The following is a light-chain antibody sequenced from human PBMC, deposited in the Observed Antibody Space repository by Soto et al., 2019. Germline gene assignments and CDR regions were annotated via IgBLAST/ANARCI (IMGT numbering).Light chain of an antibody. Sequence: QSALTQPASVSGSPGQSITISCTGTSSDVGGYNYVSWYQQHPGKAPKLMIYDVSNRPSGVSNRFSGSNSGNTASLTISGLQAEDEADYYCSSYTSSSTLYVVFGGGTKVTVL. CDR1: SSDVGGYNY. CDR2: DVS. V-gene: IGLV2-14*01. CDR3: SSYTSSSTLYVV. J-gene: IGLJ2*01.